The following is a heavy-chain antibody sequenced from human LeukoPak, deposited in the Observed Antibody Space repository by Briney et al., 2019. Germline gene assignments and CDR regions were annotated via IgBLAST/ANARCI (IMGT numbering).Heavy chain of an antibody. D-gene: IGHD1-26*01. CDR1: GFTFDDYA. Sequence: PGRSLRLSCAASGFTFDDYAMHWVRQAPGKGLEWVSGISWNSGSIGYADSVKGRFTISRDNAKNSLYLQMNSLRAEDTALYYCAKDMGIEGLKTNYYYYGMDVWGQGTTVTVSS. V-gene: IGHV3-9*01. CDR2: ISWNSGSI. CDR3: AKDMGIEGLKTNYYYYGMDV. J-gene: IGHJ6*02.